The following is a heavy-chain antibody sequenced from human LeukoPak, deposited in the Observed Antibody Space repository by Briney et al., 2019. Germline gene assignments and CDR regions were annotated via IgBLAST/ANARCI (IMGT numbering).Heavy chain of an antibody. D-gene: IGHD1-26*01. V-gene: IGHV3-23*01. CDR3: AKRDGSGSYFFDS. CDR1: GFTFSSYA. Sequence: QPGGSLRLSCAASGFTFSSYAMSWVRQAPGKGLEWVSAISGSGGTTFYADSVKGRFTISRDNSKNTLYLQINSLRAEDTAVYYCAKRDGSGSYFFDSWGQGTLVTVSS. J-gene: IGHJ4*02. CDR2: ISGSGGTT.